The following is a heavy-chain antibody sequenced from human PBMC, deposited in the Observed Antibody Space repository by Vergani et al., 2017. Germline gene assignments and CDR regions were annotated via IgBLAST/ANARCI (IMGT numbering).Heavy chain of an antibody. CDR3: ATVAPTGCPRGYYYYGMDV. J-gene: IGHJ6*02. D-gene: IGHD3-10*01. Sequence: EVQLVQSGAEVKKPGATVKISCKVSGYTFTDYYMHWVQQAPGKGLEWMGLVDPEDGETIYAEKFQGRVTITADTSTDTAYMELSSLRSEDTAVYYCATVAPTGCPRGYYYYGMDVWGQGTTVTVSS. V-gene: IGHV1-69-2*01. CDR2: VDPEDGET. CDR1: GYTFTDYY.